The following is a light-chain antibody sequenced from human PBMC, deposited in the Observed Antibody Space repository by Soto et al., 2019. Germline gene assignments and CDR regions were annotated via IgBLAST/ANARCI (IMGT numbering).Light chain of an antibody. V-gene: IGKV3-20*01. J-gene: IGKJ3*01. CDR3: QQYASAPFS. Sequence: HGDRATLSCRASHSINTSFLAWFQQKPGQAPRLLIYAASTRATGIPDRFSGSASETDFTLTINRLEPEDSAVYYCQQYASAPFSLGPGTKVDIK. CDR1: HSINTSF. CDR2: AAS.